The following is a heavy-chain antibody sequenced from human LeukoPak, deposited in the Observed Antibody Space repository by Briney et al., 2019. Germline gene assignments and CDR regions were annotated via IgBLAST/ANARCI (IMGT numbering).Heavy chain of an antibody. V-gene: IGHV3-23*01. CDR2: MGGRDGST. CDR3: EKGHYYGSGSLDY. CDR1: GFTFSSYG. Sequence: GGSLRLSCAASGFTFSSYGMSWVGKAPGRRLWWVSAMGGRDGSTYHADSVKGRFTISRDNSKNTLYVQMNSLRAEDTAVYYCEKGHYYGSGSLDYWGQGTLVTVSS. J-gene: IGHJ4*02. D-gene: IGHD3-10*01.